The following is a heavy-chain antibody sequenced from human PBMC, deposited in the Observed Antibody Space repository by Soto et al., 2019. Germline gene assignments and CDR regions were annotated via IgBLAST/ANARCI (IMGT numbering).Heavy chain of an antibody. Sequence: SETLSLTCTVSGTSISSYYWSWIRQPPGKGLEWIANIHYSGTTNYNPSLASRVTLSVDTSKNQFSLQMTSLTAEDSAMYFCARGSTESYPGSRIFDFWGRGTLVTVSS. CDR2: IHYSGTT. CDR3: ARGSTESYPGSRIFDF. V-gene: IGHV4-59*08. J-gene: IGHJ4*02. CDR1: GTSISSYY. D-gene: IGHD3-10*01.